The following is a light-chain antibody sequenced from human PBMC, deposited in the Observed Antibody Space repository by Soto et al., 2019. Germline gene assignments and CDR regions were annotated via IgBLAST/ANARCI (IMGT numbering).Light chain of an antibody. V-gene: IGKV3-15*01. CDR1: QSVSSSN. Sequence: EIVLTQSPGTLSLSPGERATLSFRASQSVSSSNLAWYQQKPGQATRLIIYGASTRANGIPARFSGSGSGTEFTLTISSLQSADFAVYYCQQYNNWPPWTFGQGTKVDIK. CDR3: QQYNNWPPWT. CDR2: GAS. J-gene: IGKJ1*01.